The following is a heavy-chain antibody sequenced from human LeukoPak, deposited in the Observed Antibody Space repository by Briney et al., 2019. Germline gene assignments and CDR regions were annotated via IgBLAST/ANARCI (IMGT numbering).Heavy chain of an antibody. V-gene: IGHV3-30*02. CDR1: GSTFSDYG. CDR2: IRYDGSNK. Sequence: HPGGSLRLSCAASGSTFSDYGMHWVRQAPGKGLEWVAFIRYDGSNKYYADSVKGRFTISRDNSKNTLDLQMYSLRAEDTAVYHCAKSSEYVRDRNYGMGVWGQGTTVTVSS. D-gene: IGHD3-16*01. J-gene: IGHJ6*02. CDR3: AKSSEYVRDRNYGMGV.